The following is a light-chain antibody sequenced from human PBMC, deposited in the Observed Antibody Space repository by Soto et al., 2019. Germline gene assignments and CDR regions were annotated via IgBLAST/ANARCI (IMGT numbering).Light chain of an antibody. Sequence: QSALTQPRSVSGSPGQSVTISCTGTSSDIGGYNYVSWYQQHPGKAPKLMIYEVNHRPSGVSNRLSGSRSGNTASLTISELQAEDESDYYCSSYTTSGTLVFGGGTKLTVL. CDR1: SSDIGGYNY. CDR3: SSYTTSGTLV. J-gene: IGLJ2*01. V-gene: IGLV2-14*01. CDR2: EVN.